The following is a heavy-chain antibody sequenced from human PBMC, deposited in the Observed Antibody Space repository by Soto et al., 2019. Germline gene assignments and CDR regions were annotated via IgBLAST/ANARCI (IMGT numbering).Heavy chain of an antibody. Sequence: PSETLSLTCIVSGGSISSGNYYWSWIRQHPGKGLEWIGYIYYSGSPYYNPSLKSRVTISVDTSKNQFSLKLSSVTAADTAVYYSARDSATVTTSTFDYWGQGTLVTVSS. CDR3: ARDSATVTTSTFDY. CDR1: GGSISSGNYY. CDR2: IYYSGSP. V-gene: IGHV4-31*03. D-gene: IGHD4-17*01. J-gene: IGHJ4*02.